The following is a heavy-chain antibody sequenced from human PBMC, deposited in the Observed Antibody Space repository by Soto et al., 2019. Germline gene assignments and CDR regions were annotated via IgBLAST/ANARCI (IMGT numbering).Heavy chain of an antibody. V-gene: IGHV1-69*12. CDR1: GGTFSSYA. Sequence: VQLVQSGAEVKKPGSSVKVSCKASGGTFSSYAISWVRQAPGQGLEWMGGIIPIFGTANYAQKFQGRVTITADESTSTAYMELISLRAEDTAVYYCASRYCGGDCYYYYYGMDVWGQGTTVTVAS. D-gene: IGHD2-21*02. J-gene: IGHJ6*02. CDR2: IIPIFGTA. CDR3: ASRYCGGDCYYYYYGMDV.